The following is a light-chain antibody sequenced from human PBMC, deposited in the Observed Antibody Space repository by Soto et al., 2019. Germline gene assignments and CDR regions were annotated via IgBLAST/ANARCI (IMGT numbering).Light chain of an antibody. V-gene: IGKV3-11*01. J-gene: IGKJ5*01. CDR3: QQRSSWPIT. CDR2: DAS. CDR1: QSVSTY. Sequence: DIVLTQSPATLSLSPGERATLSCRASQSVSTYLAWYQQKPGQAPRLLINDASRRATGIPDRFSGSGSGADFTLTISSLEPEDFAVYYCQQRSSWPITFGQGTRLEIK.